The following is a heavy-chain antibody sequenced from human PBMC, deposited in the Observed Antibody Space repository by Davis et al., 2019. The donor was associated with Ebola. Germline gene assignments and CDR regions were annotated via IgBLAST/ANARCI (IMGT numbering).Heavy chain of an antibody. V-gene: IGHV4-30-2*01. Sequence: PSETLSLTCAVSGGSISSTGYSWTWIRQPPGKGLEWIGYIYHSGSTYYNPSLKSRVTISVDRSKNQFSLQLNSVTPEDTAVYYCVRGFFRDGFDVWDQGTMIIISS. CDR3: VRGFFRDGFDV. CDR1: GGSISSTGYS. CDR2: IYHSGST. J-gene: IGHJ3*01. D-gene: IGHD3-3*01.